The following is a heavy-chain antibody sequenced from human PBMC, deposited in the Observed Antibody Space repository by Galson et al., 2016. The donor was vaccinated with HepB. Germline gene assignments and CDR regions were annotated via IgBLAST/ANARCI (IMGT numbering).Heavy chain of an antibody. CDR3: ARSDSSGFYSPQYFQH. CDR2: IGSSSGVI. D-gene: IGHD3-22*01. CDR1: GLTVSSNF. V-gene: IGHV3-48*02. J-gene: IGHJ1*01. Sequence: SLRLSCAASGLTVSSNFMNWVRQAPGKGLEWVSYIGSSSGVINYADSVKGRFTISRDNAKNSLYLQMNSLRDEDTAVYYCARSDSSGFYSPQYFQHWGQGTLVTVSS.